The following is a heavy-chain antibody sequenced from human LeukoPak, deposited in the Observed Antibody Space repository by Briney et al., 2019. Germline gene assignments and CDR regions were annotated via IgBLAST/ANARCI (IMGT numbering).Heavy chain of an antibody. CDR2: IYSGGDT. CDR1: GFTVSIKY. J-gene: IGHJ4*02. D-gene: IGHD5-18*01. Sequence: GGSLRLSCAASGFTVSIKYMTWVRQTPGKGLEWVSVIYSGGDTFYADSVKGRFTISRDNSKSTLYLHMNSLRAEDTAVYYCASTSGYSYAKFDYWGQGTLVTVSS. CDR3: ASTSGYSYAKFDY. V-gene: IGHV3-53*01.